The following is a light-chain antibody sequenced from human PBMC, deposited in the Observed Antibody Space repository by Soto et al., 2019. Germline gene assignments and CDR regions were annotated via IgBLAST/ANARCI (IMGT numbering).Light chain of an antibody. CDR1: QDITNY. CDR2: GAS. J-gene: IGKJ5*01. CDR3: QQYDSVFT. Sequence: DIQMTQSPSSLPASVGDRVTITFQASQDITNYLNWYQQKPGKAPNLLIYGASNLETGVPSRFSGSGSGTDFTFTISSLQAEDIGTYFCQQYDSVFTFGQGTRLEI. V-gene: IGKV1-33*01.